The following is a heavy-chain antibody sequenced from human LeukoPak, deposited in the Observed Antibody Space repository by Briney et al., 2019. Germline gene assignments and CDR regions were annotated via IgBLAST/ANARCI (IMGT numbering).Heavy chain of an antibody. J-gene: IGHJ6*03. D-gene: IGHD3-10*01. CDR3: AREEYNHGFIYFYYMDV. CDR1: GYTFTTSG. Sequence: ASVKVSCKASGYTFTTSGISWVRQAPGQGLEWMGWISPYNGNTNYAQKFQGRVTMTTDTSTSTAYMELSRLASDDTAVYYCAREEYNHGFIYFYYMDVWGKGTTVTVSS. CDR2: ISPYNGNT. V-gene: IGHV1-18*01.